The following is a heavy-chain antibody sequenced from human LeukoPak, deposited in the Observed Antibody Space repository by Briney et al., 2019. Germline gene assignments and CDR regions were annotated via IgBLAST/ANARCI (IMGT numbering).Heavy chain of an antibody. CDR1: GFTFSSYA. D-gene: IGHD3-3*01. CDR3: AKDYEFGVVIAIDY. J-gene: IGHJ4*02. V-gene: IGHV3-23*01. CDR2: ISGSGGST. Sequence: GGSLRLSCAASGFTFSSYAMSWVRQAPGKGLEWVSAISGSGGSTYYADSVKGRFTISRDNSKNTLYLQMNSLRAEDTAVYYCAKDYEFGVVIAIDYWGQGTLVTVSS.